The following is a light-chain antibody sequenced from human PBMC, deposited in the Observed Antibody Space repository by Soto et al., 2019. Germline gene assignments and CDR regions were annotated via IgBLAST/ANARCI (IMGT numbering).Light chain of an antibody. Sequence: EIVLTQSPATLSSSPGDRATLSCKASQSISSSLAWYQQKPGQAPRLLIYDASNRASGIPARFSGSGSGTDFTLTIRSPDHDDSAFYYCQSSSNLPFGPGTKVEIK. J-gene: IGKJ3*01. CDR3: QSSSNLP. CDR1: QSISSS. V-gene: IGKV3-11*01. CDR2: DAS.